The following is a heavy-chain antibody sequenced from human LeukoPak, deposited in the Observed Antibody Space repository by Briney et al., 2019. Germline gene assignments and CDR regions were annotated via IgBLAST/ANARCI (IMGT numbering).Heavy chain of an antibody. V-gene: IGHV2-70*11. D-gene: IGHD4-23*01. CDR2: IDWDDDK. CDR1: GFSLSTSGMC. CDR3: ARTRTTVVTPSYYFDY. Sequence: SGPALVKPTQTLTLTCTFSGFSLSTSGMCVSWIRQPPGKALEWLARIDWDDDKYYSTSLKTRLTISKDTSKNQVVLTMTNMDPVDTATYYCARTRTTVVTPSYYFDYWGQGTLVTVSP. J-gene: IGHJ4*02.